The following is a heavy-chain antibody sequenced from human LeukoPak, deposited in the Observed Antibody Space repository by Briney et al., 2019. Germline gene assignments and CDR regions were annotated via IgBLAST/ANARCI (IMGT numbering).Heavy chain of an antibody. CDR3: ASADSSGYYYPSEYLQH. Sequence: SVKVSCKASGGTFSSYAISWVRQAPGQGLEWMGGIIPIFCTASYAQKFQGRVTITADESTSTAYLELRSMRSEDPAVYYCASADSSGYYYPSEYLQHWGQGTLVTVSS. V-gene: IGHV1-69*13. CDR2: IIPIFCTA. D-gene: IGHD3-22*01. J-gene: IGHJ1*01. CDR1: GGTFSSYA.